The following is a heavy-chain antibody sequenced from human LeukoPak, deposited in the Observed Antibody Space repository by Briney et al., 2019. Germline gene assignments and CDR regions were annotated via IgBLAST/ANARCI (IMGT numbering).Heavy chain of an antibody. CDR2: IIQDGSEK. Sequence: PGGSLRLSCAASGFTFSNYWMSWVRQAPGKGLEWVANIIQDGSEKYYVDSVKGRFTISRDNAKNSLYLQMNSLRAEDTAVYYCAREKGGTHLSDTDAFDIWGQGTMVTVSS. J-gene: IGHJ3*02. CDR1: GFTFSNYW. V-gene: IGHV3-7*01. CDR3: AREKGGTHLSDTDAFDI. D-gene: IGHD2-15*01.